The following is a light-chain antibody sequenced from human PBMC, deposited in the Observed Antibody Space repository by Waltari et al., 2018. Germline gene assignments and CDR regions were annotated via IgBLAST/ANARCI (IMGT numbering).Light chain of an antibody. J-gene: IGLJ3*02. CDR2: SDH. V-gene: IGLV1-44*01. Sequence: QSVLTQPPSASETPGQRVTISCSGSSPNIGNNTVAWYQQPPGTAPKLLIYSDHQRPSGVPGRFSGSKSVTSASLAISGLQSEDEADYYCAAWDDSLNGWVFGGGTKLTVL. CDR3: AAWDDSLNGWV. CDR1: SPNIGNNT.